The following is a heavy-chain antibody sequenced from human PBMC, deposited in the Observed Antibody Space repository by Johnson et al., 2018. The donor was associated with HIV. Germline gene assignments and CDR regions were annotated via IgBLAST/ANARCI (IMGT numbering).Heavy chain of an antibody. Sequence: QVQLVESGGGVVRPGGSLRLSCAASGFTFSNYGMHWVRQAPGKGLEWVAVIWYDGSNKYYADSVKGRFTISRDNSKNTLYLQMNSLRPEDTALYYCAKEVPDKFDVWGQGTMVTVAS. V-gene: IGHV3-30*02. J-gene: IGHJ3*01. CDR3: AKEVPDKFDV. CDR2: IWYDGSNK. CDR1: GFTFSNYG.